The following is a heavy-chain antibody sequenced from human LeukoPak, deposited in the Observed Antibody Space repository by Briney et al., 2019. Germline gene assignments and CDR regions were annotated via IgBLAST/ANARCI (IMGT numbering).Heavy chain of an antibody. J-gene: IGHJ4*02. CDR3: ARVDHSSGWLFEGAWYFDY. CDR1: GFTFSSYW. CDR2: INSDGSST. V-gene: IGHV3-74*01. D-gene: IGHD6-19*01. Sequence: GGSLRLSCAASGFTFSSYWMHWVRQAPGKGLVWVSRINSDGSSTSYADSVKGRFTISRDNAKNTLYLQMSSLRAEDTAVYYCARVDHSSGWLFEGAWYFDYWGQGTLVTVSS.